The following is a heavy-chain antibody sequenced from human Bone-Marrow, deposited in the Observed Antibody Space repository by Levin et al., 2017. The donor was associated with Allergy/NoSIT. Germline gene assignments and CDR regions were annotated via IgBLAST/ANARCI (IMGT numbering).Heavy chain of an antibody. V-gene: IGHV3-30-3*01. CDR2: ISYDGSNK. CDR1: GFTFSSCA. Sequence: GGSLRLSCAASGFTFSSCAMHWVRQAPGKGLEWVAVISYDGSNKYYADSVKGRFTISRDNSKNTLYLQMNSLRAEDTAVYYCARGGATIPRSSYMDVWGKGTTVTVSS. CDR3: ARGGATIPRSSYMDV. J-gene: IGHJ6*03. D-gene: IGHD5-12*01.